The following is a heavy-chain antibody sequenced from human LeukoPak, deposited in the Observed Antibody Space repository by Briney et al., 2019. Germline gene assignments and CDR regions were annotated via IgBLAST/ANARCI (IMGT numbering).Heavy chain of an antibody. CDR2: INQDGSQT. J-gene: IGHJ4*02. CDR1: GFTFRSNW. Sequence: GGSLRLSCAASGFTFRSNWTSWVRQAPGKGLEWVAKINQDGSQTKYVDSVKGRFTISRDNAKNSLHLQMNSLRADDTAVYYCAKYNDYDFDYWGQGTLVTVSP. CDR3: AKYNDYDFDY. V-gene: IGHV3-7*01. D-gene: IGHD4-17*01.